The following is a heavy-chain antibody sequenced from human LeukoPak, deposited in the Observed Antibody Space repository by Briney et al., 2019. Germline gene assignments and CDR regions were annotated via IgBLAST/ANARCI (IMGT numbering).Heavy chain of an antibody. CDR1: GGSFSGYY. CDR3: ARSGVAALRN. Sequence: SETLSLTCAVYGGSFSGYYWSWIRQPPGKGLECIGEINHSGSTNYNPSLKSRVTISVDTSKNQFSLKLSSVTAADTAVYYCARSGVAALRNWGQGTLVTVSS. V-gene: IGHV4-34*01. CDR2: INHSGST. J-gene: IGHJ4*02. D-gene: IGHD2-15*01.